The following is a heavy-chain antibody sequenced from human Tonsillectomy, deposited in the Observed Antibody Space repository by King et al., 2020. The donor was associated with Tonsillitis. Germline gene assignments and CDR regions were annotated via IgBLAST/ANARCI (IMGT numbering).Heavy chain of an antibody. CDR1: GYTFTSYG. CDR3: ARVSVGELPAIAVAGGAFDI. D-gene: IGHD6-19*01. J-gene: IGHJ3*02. CDR2: ISGYNGNT. V-gene: IGHV1-18*04. Sequence: VQLVQSGAEVKKPGASVKVSCKASGYTFTSYGISWVRRAPGQGLEWMGWISGYNGNTKYAQKLQGRLTMTTDRSTSTAYMELRSLRSDDTAVYYCARVSVGELPAIAVAGGAFDIWGQGTMVTVSS.